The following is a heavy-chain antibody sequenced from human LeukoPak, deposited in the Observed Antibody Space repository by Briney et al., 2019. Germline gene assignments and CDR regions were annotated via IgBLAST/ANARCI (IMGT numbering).Heavy chain of an antibody. CDR2: IYSSGST. CDR3: ARYIVSYPHDAFDI. D-gene: IGHD1-26*01. V-gene: IGHV4-4*07. CDR1: GGSISRYY. J-gene: IGHJ3*02. Sequence: PSETLSLTCTVSGGSISRYYWSWIRQPAGKGLEWIGRIYSSGSTNYNPSLKSRVTISVDTSKKQFSLKLSSVTAADTAFYYCARYIVSYPHDAFDIWGQGTMVTVSS.